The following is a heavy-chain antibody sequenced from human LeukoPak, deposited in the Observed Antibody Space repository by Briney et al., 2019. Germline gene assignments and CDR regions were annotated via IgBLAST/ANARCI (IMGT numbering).Heavy chain of an antibody. V-gene: IGHV3-30*03. D-gene: IGHD3-22*01. CDR2: ISYDGSNK. CDR3: AREIPYYYDSSAFHY. Sequence: PGGSLRLSCAASGFTFSSYGMHWVRQAPGKGLEWVAVISYDGSNKYYADSVRGRFTISRDNSKNTLYLQMNSLRAEDTAVYYCAREIPYYYDSSAFHYWGQGTLVTVSS. CDR1: GFTFSSYG. J-gene: IGHJ4*02.